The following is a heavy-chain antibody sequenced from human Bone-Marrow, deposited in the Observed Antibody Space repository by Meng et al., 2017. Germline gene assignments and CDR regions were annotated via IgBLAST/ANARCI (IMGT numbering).Heavy chain of an antibody. CDR3: ASSMTTVTAEIDY. D-gene: IGHD4-17*01. CDR1: GGSLSSGDYY. Sequence: QVQLQESGPGLVKPSPTLSLTCTVSGGSLSSGDYYWSWIRQPPGKGLEWIGYIYYSGSTYYNPSLKSRVTISVDTSKNQFSLKLSSVTAADTAVYYCASSMTTVTAEIDYWGQGTLVTVSS. V-gene: IGHV4-30-4*01. J-gene: IGHJ4*02. CDR2: IYYSGST.